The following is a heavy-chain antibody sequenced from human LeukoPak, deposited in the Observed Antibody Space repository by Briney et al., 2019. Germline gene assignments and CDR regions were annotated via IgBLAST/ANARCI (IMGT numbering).Heavy chain of an antibody. CDR1: GFTVSSNY. Sequence: GGSLRLSCAASGFTVSSNYMNWVRQAPGKGLEWVSVIYSGGSTYNADSVKGRFTISRDNSKNTVYLQMNSLRAEDTAVYYCARAYQLPSAFDPWGQGTLVTVSS. D-gene: IGHD2-2*01. CDR2: IYSGGST. CDR3: ARAYQLPSAFDP. V-gene: IGHV3-66*01. J-gene: IGHJ5*02.